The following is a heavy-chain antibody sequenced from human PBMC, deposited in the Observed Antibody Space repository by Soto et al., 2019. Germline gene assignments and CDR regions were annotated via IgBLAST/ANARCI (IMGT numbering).Heavy chain of an antibody. CDR2: SYYSGST. CDR1: GASIRNYY. V-gene: IGHV4-59*01. J-gene: IGHJ4*02. Sequence: QVHLQESGPGLVKPSETLSLTCTVSGASIRNYYWSWIRQPPGKGLEWIGFSYYSGSTNYNPSLNSRVTMSVDTSKNQFSLKLTSVTAADTAVYYCARDQNGSPHFDYWARESWSPSP. D-gene: IGHD1-26*01. CDR3: ARDQNGSPHFDY.